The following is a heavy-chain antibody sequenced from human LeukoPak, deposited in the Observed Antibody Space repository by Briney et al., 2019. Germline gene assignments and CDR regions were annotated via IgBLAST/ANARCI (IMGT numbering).Heavy chain of an antibody. V-gene: IGHV4-39*01. CDR1: GGSISGTTYN. Sequence: SETLSLTCSVSGGSISGTTYNWGWIRQPPGSGLEWIVTIHYSGTTYYNPPLKSRVTISIDTSKNQFSLKLTSVTAADTAVYYCARRDAYAFDIWGQGTMVTVSS. CDR2: IHYSGTT. CDR3: ARRDAYAFDI. J-gene: IGHJ3*02.